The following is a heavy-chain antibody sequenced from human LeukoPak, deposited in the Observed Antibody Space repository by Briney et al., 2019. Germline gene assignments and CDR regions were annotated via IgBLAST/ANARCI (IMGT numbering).Heavy chain of an antibody. Sequence: TGGSLRLSCAASGFTFDNYAMNWVRQVPGKGLEWISLISWNSGTIGYADSVKGRFTISRDNANNFLYLQVNSLRAEGTALYYCARAYKDHSLAGKKEFFQHWGQGTLVTVSS. V-gene: IGHV3-9*01. J-gene: IGHJ1*01. CDR3: ARAYKDHSLAGKKEFFQH. CDR2: ISWNSGTI. D-gene: IGHD6-19*01. CDR1: GFTFDNYA.